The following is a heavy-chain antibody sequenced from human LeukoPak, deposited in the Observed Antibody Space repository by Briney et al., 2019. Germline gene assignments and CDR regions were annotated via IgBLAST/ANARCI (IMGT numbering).Heavy chain of an antibody. CDR1: GFTFSDYY. CDR3: ARKTAMVTAYYYYMDV. Sequence: GGSLRLSCAASGFTFSDYYMSWVRQAPGKGLEWVSYISSSGPTIYYADSVKGRFTISRDNAKNSLYLQMNSLRAEDTAVYYCARKTAMVTAYYYYMDVWGKGTTVTVSS. CDR2: ISSSGPTI. V-gene: IGHV3-11*04. J-gene: IGHJ6*03. D-gene: IGHD5-18*01.